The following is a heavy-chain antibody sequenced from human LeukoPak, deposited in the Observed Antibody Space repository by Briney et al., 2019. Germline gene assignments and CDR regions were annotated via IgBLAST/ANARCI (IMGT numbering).Heavy chain of an antibody. Sequence: GGSLRLSCAASGFTVSSNYMSWVRQAPGKGLEWVSVIYSGGSTFYADSVKGRFTISRDNSKNTLYLQMNSLRAEDTAVYYCASPATYYYDSSGYYYGYWGQGTLVTVSS. CDR3: ASPATYYYDSSGYYYGY. CDR1: GFTVSSNY. V-gene: IGHV3-66*01. CDR2: IYSGGST. J-gene: IGHJ4*02. D-gene: IGHD3-22*01.